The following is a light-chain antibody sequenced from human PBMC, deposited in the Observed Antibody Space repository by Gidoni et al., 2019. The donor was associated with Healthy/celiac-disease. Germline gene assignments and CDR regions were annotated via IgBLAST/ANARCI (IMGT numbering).Light chain of an antibody. V-gene: IGLV2-14*01. J-gene: IGLJ3*02. CDR3: SSYTSSSTLV. CDR2: EVS. Sequence: QSALTQPASVSGSPGQSITISCTGTSSDGGGYNYVSWYQQPPGKATQLMIYEVSNRPSGVSNRFSGSKSGNTASLTISGLQAEDEADYYCSSYTSSSTLVFGGGTKRTVL. CDR1: SSDGGGYNY.